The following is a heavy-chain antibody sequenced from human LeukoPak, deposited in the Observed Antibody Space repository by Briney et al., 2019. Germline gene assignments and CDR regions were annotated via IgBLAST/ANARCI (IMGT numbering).Heavy chain of an antibody. V-gene: IGHV6-1*01. CDR3: AATVVVVAGRVDAFDI. D-gene: IGHD2-15*01. CDR2: TYYRSKWYN. Sequence: SQTLSLTCAISGDSVFGNSAAWNWIRQSPSRGLEWLGRTYYRSKWYNDYAVSVKSRITINPDTSKNQFSLKLSSVTAADTAVYYCAATVVVVAGRVDAFDIWGQGTMVTVSS. CDR1: GDSVFGNSAA. J-gene: IGHJ3*02.